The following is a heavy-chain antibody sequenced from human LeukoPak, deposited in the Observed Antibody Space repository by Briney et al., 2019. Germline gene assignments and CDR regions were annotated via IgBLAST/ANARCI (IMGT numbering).Heavy chain of an antibody. CDR3: AREGYSSSQRGVVDY. D-gene: IGHD6-6*01. Sequence: GGSLRLSCAASGFTFSSYSMNWVRQAPGKGLEWVSSISSSSSYIYYADSVKGRFTISRDNSKNTLYLQMNSLRAEDTAVYYCAREGYSSSQRGVVDYWGQGTLVTVSS. CDR2: ISSSSSYI. CDR1: GFTFSSYS. V-gene: IGHV3-21*01. J-gene: IGHJ4*02.